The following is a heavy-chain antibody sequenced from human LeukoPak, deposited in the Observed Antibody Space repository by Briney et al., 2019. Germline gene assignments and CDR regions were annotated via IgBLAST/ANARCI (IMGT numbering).Heavy chain of an antibody. CDR2: IYHSGST. CDR3: ARADLSSGWYWGVDY. Sequence: SETLSLTCTVSGGSISSGGYYWSWIRQPPGKGLEWIGYIYHSGSTYYNPSLKSRVTISVDRSKNQFSLKLSSVTAADTAVYYCARADLSSGWYWGVDYWGQGTLVTVSS. D-gene: IGHD6-19*01. J-gene: IGHJ4*02. V-gene: IGHV4-30-2*01. CDR1: GGSISSGGYY.